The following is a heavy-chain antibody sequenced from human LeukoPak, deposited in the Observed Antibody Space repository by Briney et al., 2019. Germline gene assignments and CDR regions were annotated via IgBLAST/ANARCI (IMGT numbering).Heavy chain of an antibody. CDR2: ISAYNGNT. CDR1: GYTFTSYG. D-gene: IGHD2-2*01. Sequence: ASVTVSCKASGYTFTSYGISWVRQAPGQGLEWMGWISAYNGNTNYAQKLQGRVTMTTDTSTSTAYMELRSLRSDDTAVYYCARGGDVVVPAAYDAFDIWGQGTMVTVSS. V-gene: IGHV1-18*01. J-gene: IGHJ3*02. CDR3: ARGGDVVVPAAYDAFDI.